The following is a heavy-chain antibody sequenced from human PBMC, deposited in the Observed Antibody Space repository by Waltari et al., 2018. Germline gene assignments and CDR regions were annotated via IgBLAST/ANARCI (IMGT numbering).Heavy chain of an antibody. CDR1: GFALSTGGMC. J-gene: IGHJ4*02. CDR3: ARGYDFWSGYSN. D-gene: IGHD3-3*01. Sequence: QVTLRESGPALVKPTQTLTLTCTFSGFALSTGGMCVSWIRQPPGKALEWLARIDWDDDKYYSTSLKTRLTISKDTSKNQVVLTMTNMDPVDTATYYCARGYDFWSGYSNWGQGTLVTVSS. V-gene: IGHV2-70*15. CDR2: IDWDDDK.